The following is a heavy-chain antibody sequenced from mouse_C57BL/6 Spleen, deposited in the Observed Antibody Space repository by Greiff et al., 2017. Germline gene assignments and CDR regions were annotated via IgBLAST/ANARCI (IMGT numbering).Heavy chain of an antibody. J-gene: IGHJ4*01. D-gene: IGHD2-14*01. CDR2: IRSKGNNYAP. CDR1: GFSFNTYA. CDR3: ERHDRIDY. Sequence: EVQLQQSGGGLVQPKGSLKLSCAASGFSFNTYAMNWVRQAPGKGLEWVARIRSKGNNYAPYYADSVKDRFTISRDDSESMLYLQMNNLKTEDTAMYYCERHDRIDYWGQGTSVTVSS. V-gene: IGHV10-1*01.